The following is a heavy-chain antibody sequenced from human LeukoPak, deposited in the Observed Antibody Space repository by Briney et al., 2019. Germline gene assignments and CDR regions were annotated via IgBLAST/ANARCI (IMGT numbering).Heavy chain of an antibody. Sequence: GGSLRLSCAAPGFTFNKNAMTWGRPAPGEGAEWGSRNSVDDRTYYADSVKGRFTISRDNSKSTVYLQMNSLRVEDTAIYYCAKGLFGAVIRGNWFDPWGQGTLVTVSS. CDR1: GFTFNKNA. J-gene: IGHJ5*02. CDR2: NSVDDRT. CDR3: AKGLFGAVIRGNWFDP. D-gene: IGHD3-3*01. V-gene: IGHV3-23*01.